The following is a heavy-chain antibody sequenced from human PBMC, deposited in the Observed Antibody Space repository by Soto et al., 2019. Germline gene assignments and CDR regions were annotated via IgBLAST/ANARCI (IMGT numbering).Heavy chain of an antibody. CDR1: AYTFTSYH. J-gene: IGHJ3*02. Sequence: QAQLEQSGPEVKRPGASLKVSCKASAYTFTSYHISWVRQAPGQGLEWIGWINAFDDDTNYSQKFQDRVTMTAHRSTDTAYLHLRSLGSDDTAIYYCARNLYGRAFDIWGQGTMVTVSS. CDR3: ARNLYGRAFDI. D-gene: IGHD2-8*01. V-gene: IGHV1-18*04. CDR2: INAFDDDT.